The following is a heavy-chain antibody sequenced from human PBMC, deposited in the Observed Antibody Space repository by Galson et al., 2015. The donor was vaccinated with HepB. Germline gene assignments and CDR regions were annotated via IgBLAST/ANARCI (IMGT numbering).Heavy chain of an antibody. V-gene: IGHV3-30*04. J-gene: IGHJ6*02. CDR1: GLTFSTYS. CDR2: SSHDGNNE. Sequence: SLRLSCAASGLTFSTYSMHWVRQAPGKGLEWVAFSSHDGNNENYADSLKGRFTVSRDNSKNSLDLQMNSLRTEDTAVYYCAREGGPPSDAVVGLDVWGQGTTVTVSS. CDR3: AREGGPPSDAVVGLDV. D-gene: IGHD3-16*01.